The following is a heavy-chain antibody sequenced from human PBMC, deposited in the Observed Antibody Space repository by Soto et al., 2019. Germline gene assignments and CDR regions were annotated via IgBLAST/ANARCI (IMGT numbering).Heavy chain of an antibody. Sequence: QLQLQESGPGLVKPSETLSLTCTVSGGSISSSSYYWGWIRQPPGKGLEWIGSIYYSGSTYYNPSLKSRVTISVDTSKNQFSLKLSSVTAADTAVYYCARHEGGKASKIQLWYFDYWGQGTLVTVSS. D-gene: IGHD5-18*01. CDR1: GGSISSSSYY. CDR2: IYYSGST. J-gene: IGHJ4*02. V-gene: IGHV4-39*01. CDR3: ARHEGGKASKIQLWYFDY.